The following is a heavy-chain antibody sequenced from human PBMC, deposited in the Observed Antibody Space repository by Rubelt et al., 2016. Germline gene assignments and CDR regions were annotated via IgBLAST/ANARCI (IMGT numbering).Heavy chain of an antibody. Sequence: QVQLVQSGAEVKKPGASVKVSCKASGYTFTSYGISWVRQAPGQGLEWMGWIDTNTGIPTYAQGFIGRFVFSLDTSVSTAHLQISTLKAEDTAVYSCAREGGMDVWGQGTTVTV. CDR3: AREGGMDV. CDR2: IDTNTGIP. V-gene: IGHV7-4-1*02. J-gene: IGHJ6*02. CDR1: GYTFTSYG.